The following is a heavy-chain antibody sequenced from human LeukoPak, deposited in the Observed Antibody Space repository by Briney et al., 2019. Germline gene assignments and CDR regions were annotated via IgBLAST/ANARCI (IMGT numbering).Heavy chain of an antibody. J-gene: IGHJ5*02. CDR3: ARRGRGSTMVRGAPRHNWFDP. CDR2: IYHSGST. Sequence: KTSETLSLTCAVSGGSISSSNWWSWIRQPPGKGLEWIGEIYHSGSTSYNPSLKSRVTISVDTSKNQFSLKLSSVTAADTAVYYCARRGRGSTMVRGAPRHNWFDPWGQGTLVTVSS. D-gene: IGHD3-10*01. V-gene: IGHV4-4*02. CDR1: GGSISSSNW.